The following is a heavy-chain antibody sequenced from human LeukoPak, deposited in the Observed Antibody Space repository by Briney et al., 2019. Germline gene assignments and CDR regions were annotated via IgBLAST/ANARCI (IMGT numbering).Heavy chain of an antibody. J-gene: IGHJ4*02. CDR1: GFTFSSYG. D-gene: IGHD4-23*01. V-gene: IGHV3-30*03. Sequence: PGGSLRLSCAASGFTFSSYGMHWVRQAPGKGLEWVAVISYDGSNKYYADFVKGRFTISRDNYKNTLYLQMNSLRAEDTAVYYCARVDGGNGPFDYWGQGTLVTVSS. CDR2: ISYDGSNK. CDR3: ARVDGGNGPFDY.